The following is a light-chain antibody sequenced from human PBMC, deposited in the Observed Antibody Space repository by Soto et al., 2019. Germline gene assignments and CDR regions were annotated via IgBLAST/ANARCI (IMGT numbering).Light chain of an antibody. CDR2: EVT. CDR1: SSDVGGYNY. J-gene: IGLJ1*01. Sequence: QSALTQPASVSGSPGQSITISCTGTSSDVGGYNYVSWYQQRPGKAPKFMIYEVTNRPSGVSNRFSGSKSGNTASLTISGLQAEDEADYYCASYTSRGTRVFGTGTKLTAL. CDR3: ASYTSRGTRV. V-gene: IGLV2-14*01.